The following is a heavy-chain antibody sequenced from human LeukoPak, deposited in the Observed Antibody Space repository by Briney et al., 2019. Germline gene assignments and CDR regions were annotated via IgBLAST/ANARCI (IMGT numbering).Heavy chain of an antibody. J-gene: IGHJ4*02. Sequence: GGSLRLSCAASGFTFSNNAMHWVRQAPGKGLEWASGISWNSGSIGYADSVKGRFTISRDNAKNSLYLQMNSLRAEDTALYYCAKVISGYFDYWGQGTLVTVSS. D-gene: IGHD3-22*01. CDR1: GFTFSNNA. CDR3: AKVISGYFDY. V-gene: IGHV3-9*01. CDR2: ISWNSGSI.